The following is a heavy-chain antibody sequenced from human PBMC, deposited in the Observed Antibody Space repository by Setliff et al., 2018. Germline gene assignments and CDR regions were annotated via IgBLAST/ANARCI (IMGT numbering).Heavy chain of an antibody. CDR1: GFTFSTYR. D-gene: IGHD2-15*01. CDR2: IWGDGVNK. V-gene: IGHV3-33*08. Sequence: GSLRLSCAASGFTFSTYRMHWVRQAPGKGLEWVAVIWGDGVNKLHADSVKGRFTISRDNSKNTLYLQMNSLRPEDTAVYYCARTCSGSGCYAGLESWGQGTPVTVSS. CDR3: ARTCSGSGCYAGLES. J-gene: IGHJ4*02.